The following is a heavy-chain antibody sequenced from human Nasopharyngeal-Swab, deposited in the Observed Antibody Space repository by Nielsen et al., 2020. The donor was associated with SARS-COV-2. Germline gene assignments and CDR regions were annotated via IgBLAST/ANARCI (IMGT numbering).Heavy chain of an antibody. CDR2: IKQDGSEK. CDR1: GFTFSSYW. CDR3: ARVGGSYLYGYFDY. D-gene: IGHD1-26*01. Sequence: GGSLRLSCAASGFTFSSYWMSWVRQAPGKGLEWVANIKQDGSEKYYVDSVKGRFTISRDNAKNSLYLQMNSLRAEDTAVYYCARVGGSYLYGYFDYWGQGTLVTVSS. J-gene: IGHJ4*02. V-gene: IGHV3-7*01.